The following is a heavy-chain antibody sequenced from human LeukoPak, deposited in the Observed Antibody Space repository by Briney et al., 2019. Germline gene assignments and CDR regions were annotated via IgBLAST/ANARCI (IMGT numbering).Heavy chain of an antibody. CDR3: ARYGSGELDY. CDR2: INHSGST. CDR1: GGSFSGYY. D-gene: IGHD3-10*01. Sequence: PSETLSLTCAVYGGSFSGYYWSWIRQPPGKGLEWIGEINHSGSTNYNPSLKSRVTISVDTSKNQFSLKLSSVTAADTAVYYCARYGSGELDYWGQGTLVTVSS. J-gene: IGHJ4*02. V-gene: IGHV4-34*01.